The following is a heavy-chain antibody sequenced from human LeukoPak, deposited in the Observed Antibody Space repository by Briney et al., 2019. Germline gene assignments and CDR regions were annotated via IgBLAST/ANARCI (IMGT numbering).Heavy chain of an antibody. J-gene: IGHJ4*02. V-gene: IGHV4-39*07. D-gene: IGHD3-22*01. CDR2: IYYSGST. CDR3: ARDGGTYYYDSSGI. Sequence: WVRQAPGKGLEWIGSIYYSGSTYYNPSLKSRVTISVDTSKNQFSLKLSSVTAADTAVYYCARDGGTYYYDSSGIWGQGTLVTVSS.